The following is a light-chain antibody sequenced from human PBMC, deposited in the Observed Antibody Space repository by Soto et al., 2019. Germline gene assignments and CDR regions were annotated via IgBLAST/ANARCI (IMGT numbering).Light chain of an antibody. CDR3: QQYNNWWT. V-gene: IGKV3-15*01. CDR2: GAS. Sequence: EIVMTQSPATLSVSPGERVTLSCRASQSVSSSLAWYQQKPGQAPRLIIYGASTRAIGIPGRFSGSGSETEFTLTISSLQSEDFAVYYCQQYNNWWTFGQGTKVETK. CDR1: QSVSSS. J-gene: IGKJ1*01.